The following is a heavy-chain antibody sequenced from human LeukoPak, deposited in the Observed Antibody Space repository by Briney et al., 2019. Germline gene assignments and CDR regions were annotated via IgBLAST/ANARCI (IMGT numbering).Heavy chain of an antibody. V-gene: IGHV1-46*01. CDR3: ARDLSAGRFPLHLFDP. CDR2: INPSGGST. J-gene: IGHJ5*02. D-gene: IGHD6-13*01. CDR1: GYTFTSYY. Sequence: ASVKVSCKASGYTFTSYYMHWVRQAPGQGLEWMGIINPSGGSTSYAQKFQGRVTMTRDTSTSTVYMELSSLRSEDTAVYYCARDLSAGRFPLHLFDPWGQGALVTVSS.